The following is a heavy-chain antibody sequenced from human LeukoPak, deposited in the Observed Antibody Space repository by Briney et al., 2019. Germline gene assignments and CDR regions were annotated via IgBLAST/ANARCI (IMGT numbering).Heavy chain of an antibody. CDR3: AKDYAVGSIDY. V-gene: IGHV3-23*01. J-gene: IGHJ4*02. CDR1: GFTFSGFA. Sequence: PGGSLRLSCTVSGFTFSGFAMSWIRQAPGKGLEWVSSISRSGESTFYADSVRGRFTISRDNSKNTVSLQMESLRAEDTALYYCAKDYAVGSIDYWGQGTLVTVSS. D-gene: IGHD3-16*01. CDR2: ISRSGEST.